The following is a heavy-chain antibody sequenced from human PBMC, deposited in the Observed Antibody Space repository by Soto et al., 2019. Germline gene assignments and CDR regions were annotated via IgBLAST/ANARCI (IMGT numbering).Heavy chain of an antibody. J-gene: IGHJ6*02. Sequence: GASVKASCKASRYSFTDYHIHWVRQAPGQGLEWLGLINPKSGGTSTAQKFQGWVTMTTDTSISTASMELTRLASDDTAIYYCARGDSTDCSNGVCSFFYNHDMDVWGQGTTVTVSS. CDR1: RYSFTDYH. V-gene: IGHV1-2*04. CDR2: INPKSGGT. CDR3: ARGDSTDCSNGVCSFFYNHDMDV. D-gene: IGHD2-8*01.